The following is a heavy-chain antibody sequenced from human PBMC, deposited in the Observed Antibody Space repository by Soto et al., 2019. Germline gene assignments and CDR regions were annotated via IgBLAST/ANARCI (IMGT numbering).Heavy chain of an antibody. D-gene: IGHD5-18*01. CDR2: ISYDGSLQ. Sequence: QAQLVESGGGVVQPGRSLRLSCAASGFAFSSYGMHWVRQAPGTGLEWVAVISYDGSLQHYADSVKGRFTISRDNAKNMVVLQMSGLRAEDTAGYYCVSDRGYGHASVPYSWGQGTLVSVSS. J-gene: IGHJ4*02. V-gene: IGHV3-30*03. CDR1: GFAFSSYG. CDR3: VSDRGYGHASVPYS.